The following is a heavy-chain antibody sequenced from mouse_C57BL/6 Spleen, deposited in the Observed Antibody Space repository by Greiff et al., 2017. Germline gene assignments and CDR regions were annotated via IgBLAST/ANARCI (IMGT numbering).Heavy chain of an antibody. J-gene: IGHJ4*01. D-gene: IGHD1-1*01. CDR2: IYPGDGDT. CDR3: AITTVVARPMDY. V-gene: IGHV1-82*01. CDR1: GYAFSSSW. Sequence: VQLQQSGPELVKPGASVKISCKASGYAFSSSWMNWVKQRPGKGLEWIGRIYPGDGDTNYNGKFKGKATLTADKSSSTAYMQLSSLTSEDSAVYFCAITTVVARPMDYWGQGTSVTVSS.